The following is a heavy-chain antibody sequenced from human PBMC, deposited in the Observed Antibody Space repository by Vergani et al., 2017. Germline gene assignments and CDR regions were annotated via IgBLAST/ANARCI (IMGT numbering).Heavy chain of an antibody. CDR1: GVSIKGRSYY. V-gene: IGHV4-39*01. D-gene: IGHD5-24*01. Sequence: QLQLQESGPGLVKPSETLSLTCAVSGVSIKGRSYYWGWIRQSPGKGLEWIGSIYDNGNTYYNPSLKSRVAISVDTSKNQVSLNLGSVTAADTAVYYCARNRAIELAGRMHYYYAIDVWGQGTTVTVSS. CDR2: IYDNGNT. CDR3: ARNRAIELAGRMHYYYAIDV. J-gene: IGHJ6*02.